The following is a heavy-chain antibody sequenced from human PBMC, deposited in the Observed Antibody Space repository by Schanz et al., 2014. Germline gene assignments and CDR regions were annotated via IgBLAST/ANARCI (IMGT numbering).Heavy chain of an antibody. D-gene: IGHD5-12*01. CDR2: ISYDGRHK. Sequence: QVQLVESGGGVVQPGRSLRLSCAASGFTFSNSPLHWVRQAPGKGLDWVAVISYDGRHKNYADSVKGRFTISRDNSKNTLSLQMNSLRAEDTAVYYCAKGFGGYDLVLDYWGQGTLVTVSS. J-gene: IGHJ4*02. CDR1: GFTFSNSP. CDR3: AKGFGGYDLVLDY. V-gene: IGHV3-30*04.